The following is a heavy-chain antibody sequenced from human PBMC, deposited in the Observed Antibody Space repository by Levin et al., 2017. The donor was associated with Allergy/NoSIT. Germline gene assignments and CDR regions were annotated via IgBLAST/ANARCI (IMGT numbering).Heavy chain of an antibody. D-gene: IGHD6-19*01. J-gene: IGHJ4*02. V-gene: IGHV3-23*01. CDR3: AKVQTGYSSGLDF. CDR1: GFTFSSYG. CDR2: ISGRGGST. Sequence: GGSLILSCAASGFTFSSYGMIWVRQAPGKGLEWVSGISGRGGSTYFADSVKGRFTISRDNSKNTLYLQMNSLRAEDTAVYHCAKVQTGYSSGLDFWGQGTLVTVSS.